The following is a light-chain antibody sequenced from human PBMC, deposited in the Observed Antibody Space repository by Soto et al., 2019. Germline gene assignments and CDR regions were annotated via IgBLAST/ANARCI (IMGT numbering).Light chain of an antibody. CDR3: QHQSYR. CDR2: EAS. Sequence: DIQMTQSPSTLSASVGDRVTITCRATQSISQWLAWYQQKPGKAPKLLIYEASSLDSGVPSRFSGSGSGTEFSLTISSLQPDDFATYYCQHQSYRLGQGTRLEIK. V-gene: IGKV1-5*03. CDR1: QSISQW. J-gene: IGKJ2*03.